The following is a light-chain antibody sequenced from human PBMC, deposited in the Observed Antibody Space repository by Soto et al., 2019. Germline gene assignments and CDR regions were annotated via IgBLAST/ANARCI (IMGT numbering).Light chain of an antibody. CDR1: QSVGKY. CDR3: QQRGNRPPWT. Sequence: ESVLTQSPGTLSLSPGERATLSCRASQSVGKYLVWYQQKPGQAPRLLIYDASNRATGIPARFSGSGSGTDFTLTISSLEPEDFAVYYCQQRGNRPPWTFGQGTKVDI. CDR2: DAS. J-gene: IGKJ1*01. V-gene: IGKV3-11*01.